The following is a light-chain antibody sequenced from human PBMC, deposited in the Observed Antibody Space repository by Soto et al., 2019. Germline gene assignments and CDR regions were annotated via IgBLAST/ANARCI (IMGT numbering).Light chain of an antibody. CDR1: KGIRNY. Sequence: PAHKGIRNYLAWYQQKPGKVPKLLIYAASTMQSGVPSRFSGSGPGTDFTLTIRTLQPGDIALYYCQKYSRAPGTFGQGTKVDIK. J-gene: IGKJ1*01. CDR2: AAS. V-gene: IGKV1-27*01. CDR3: QKYSRAPGT.